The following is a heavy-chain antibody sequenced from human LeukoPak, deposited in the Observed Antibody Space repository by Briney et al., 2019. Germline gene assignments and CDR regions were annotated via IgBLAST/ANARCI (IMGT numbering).Heavy chain of an antibody. J-gene: IGHJ4*02. CDR2: IEPDGSGK. D-gene: IGHD3-10*01. CDR3: VTSWVRQQRDF. Sequence: AGSLRLSCAASGFSFRDYWMSWVRQAPGKGLEWVADIEPDGSGKTYVDSVKGRFTISRDNAQQSLYLQMDTLTAEDAAVYYCVTSWVRQQRDFWGQGTLVTVSS. V-gene: IGHV3-7*01. CDR1: GFSFRDYW.